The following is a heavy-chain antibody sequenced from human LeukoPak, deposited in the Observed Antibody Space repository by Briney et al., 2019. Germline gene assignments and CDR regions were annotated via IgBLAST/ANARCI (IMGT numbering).Heavy chain of an antibody. CDR3: AHRPTGDGEFDY. D-gene: IGHD7-27*01. CDR2: IYWDDDK. J-gene: IGHJ4*02. Sequence: SGPTLVNPTQTLTLTCTFSGFSLSTSGLGVGWIRQPPGKALEWLALIYWDDDKRYSPSLMSRLTITKDTSQNQVVLTMTNMDPVDTATYYCAHRPTGDGEFDYWGQGILVTVSS. V-gene: IGHV2-5*02. CDR1: GFSLSTSGLG.